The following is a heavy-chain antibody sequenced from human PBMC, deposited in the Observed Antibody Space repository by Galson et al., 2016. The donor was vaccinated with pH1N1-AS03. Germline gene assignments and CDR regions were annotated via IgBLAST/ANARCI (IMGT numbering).Heavy chain of an antibody. Sequence: SLRLSCAASGFTFSSYAMFWVRQAPGKGLEYVSAISGNGFSTYYASSVKDRFTISRDNSKNTLFLQIGCLRPEDMAVYYCSRGPVSYSNYWFPPPDYWGQGTLVTVSS. J-gene: IGHJ4*02. V-gene: IGHV3-64*01. CDR3: SRGPVSYSNYWFPPPDY. D-gene: IGHD6-13*01. CDR2: ISGNGFST. CDR1: GFTFSSYA.